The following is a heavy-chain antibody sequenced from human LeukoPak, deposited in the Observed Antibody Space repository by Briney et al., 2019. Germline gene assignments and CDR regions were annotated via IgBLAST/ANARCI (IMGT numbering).Heavy chain of an antibody. V-gene: IGHV3-43*02. D-gene: IGHD4/OR15-4a*01. CDR2: ISGDGGST. J-gene: IGHJ4*02. Sequence: GGSLRLSCAASGFTFDDYGMSWVRQAPGKGLEWVSLISGDGGSTYYADSVKGRFTISRDNSKNSLYLQMNSLRTEDTALYFCAKGRPTISDPGVLDYWGQGTLVTVSS. CDR3: AKGRPTISDPGVLDY. CDR1: GFTFDDYG.